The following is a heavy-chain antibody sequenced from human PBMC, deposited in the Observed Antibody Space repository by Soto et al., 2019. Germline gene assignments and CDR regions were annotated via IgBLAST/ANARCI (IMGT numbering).Heavy chain of an antibody. J-gene: IGHJ4*02. CDR1: GFTFSNYA. D-gene: IGHD4-17*01. V-gene: IGHV3-30*03. Sequence: PGGSLRLSCAASGFTFSNYAMHWVRQAPGKGLEWVAIVSYDGDNEYYADSVRGRFFISRDNSRNTLYLQTSSLRAEDTALYYCARGTGIGPTDCWGQGTLVTVSS. CDR3: ARGTGIGPTDC. CDR2: VSYDGDNE.